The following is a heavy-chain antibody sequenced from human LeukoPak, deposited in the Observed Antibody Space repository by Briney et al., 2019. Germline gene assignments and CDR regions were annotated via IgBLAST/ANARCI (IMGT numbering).Heavy chain of an antibody. CDR1: GFTFSSYW. CDR2: IKQDGSEK. D-gene: IGHD6-13*01. J-gene: IGHJ5*02. CDR3: ARAGAAAERPYNWFDP. V-gene: IGHV3-7*01. Sequence: GGSLRLSCPASGFTFSSYWMSWVRQAPGKGLEWVANIKQDGSEKYYVDSVKGRFTISRDNAKNSLYLQMNSLRAEDTAVYYCARAGAAAERPYNWFDPWGQGTLVTVSS.